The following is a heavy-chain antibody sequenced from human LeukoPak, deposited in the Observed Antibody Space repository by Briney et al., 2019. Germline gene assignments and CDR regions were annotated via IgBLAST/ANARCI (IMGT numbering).Heavy chain of an antibody. CDR3: ARGRGSSSGSYGY. CDR1: GGSISPYY. V-gene: IGHV4-59*01. J-gene: IGHJ4*02. Sequence: PSETLSLTCTVSGGSISPYYWSWLRQPPGKGLEWIGHIYYSGTTSYNPSLKSLVTISLDTSKNQFSLKLTSVTAAATAVYYCARGRGSSSGSYGYWGQGTLVTVSS. D-gene: IGHD1-26*01. CDR2: IYYSGTT.